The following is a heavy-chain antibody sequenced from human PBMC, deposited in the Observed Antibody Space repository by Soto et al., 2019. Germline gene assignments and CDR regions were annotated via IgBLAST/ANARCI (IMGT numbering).Heavy chain of an antibody. Sequence: SVKVSCKASGGTFSSYAISWVRQAPGQGLEWMGGIIPIFGTANYAQKFQGRVTITADESTSTAYMELSSLRSEDTAVYYCARDKRGSSSYYYYYGMDVWGQGTTVTVSS. CDR1: GGTFSSYA. CDR3: ARDKRGSSSYYYYYGMDV. J-gene: IGHJ6*02. V-gene: IGHV1-69*13. D-gene: IGHD6-13*01. CDR2: IIPIFGTA.